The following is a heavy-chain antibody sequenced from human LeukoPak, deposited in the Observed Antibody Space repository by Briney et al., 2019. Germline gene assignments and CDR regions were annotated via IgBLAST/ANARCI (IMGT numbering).Heavy chain of an antibody. J-gene: IGHJ4*02. Sequence: GGSLRLSCAASGFTFSSYEMNWVRQAPGKGLEWVSYISSSGSTIYYADSVKGRFTISRDNAKNSLYLQMNSLRAEDTAVYYWARMGDGYNGDYGGKEPLVPVSS. CDR3: ARMGDGYNGDY. D-gene: IGHD5-24*01. V-gene: IGHV3-48*03. CDR1: GFTFSSYE. CDR2: ISSSGSTI.